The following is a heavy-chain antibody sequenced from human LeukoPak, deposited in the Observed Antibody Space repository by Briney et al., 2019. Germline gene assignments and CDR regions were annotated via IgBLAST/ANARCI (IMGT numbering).Heavy chain of an antibody. Sequence: GGSLRLSCAASGFTLSSYGKHWGGEAPGKGLEWVAVISYDGSNKYYADSVKGRFTISRDNSKNTLYLQMNSLRAEDTAVYYCAKSFGAAADDYWGQGTLVTVSS. CDR1: GFTLSSYG. CDR2: ISYDGSNK. J-gene: IGHJ4*02. CDR3: AKSFGAAADDY. V-gene: IGHV3-30*18. D-gene: IGHD6-13*01.